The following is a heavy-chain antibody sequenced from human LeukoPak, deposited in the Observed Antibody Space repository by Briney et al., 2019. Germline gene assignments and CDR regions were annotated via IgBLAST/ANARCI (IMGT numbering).Heavy chain of an antibody. Sequence: ETLPLTCTVSGGSISSSTYYWVWVRQAPGKGLEWVSSISNSGSHIYYADSVRGRFTVSRDNAKKSLYLQMNSLRAEDTAVYYCARGTYDILTDYLWGQGTLVTVSS. CDR2: ISNSGSHI. V-gene: IGHV3-21*01. D-gene: IGHD3-9*01. J-gene: IGHJ4*02. CDR3: ARGTYDILTDYL. CDR1: GGSISSSTYY.